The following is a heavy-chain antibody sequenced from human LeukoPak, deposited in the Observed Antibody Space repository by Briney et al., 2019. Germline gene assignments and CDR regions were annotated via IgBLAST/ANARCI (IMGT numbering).Heavy chain of an antibody. CDR3: VKGEVRGYKKRGVDY. V-gene: IGHV3-64D*06. CDR2: VSNNGDSA. CDR1: GFTFNKYV. Sequence: GGSLRLSCSASGFTFNKYVMHSVRQAPDKGLEYVSGVSNNGDSAYYADSVKGRFTISRDNSKNTLYLQMSSLRPEDTAAYYCVKGEVRGYKKRGVDYWGQGTLVTVSS. J-gene: IGHJ4*02. D-gene: IGHD5-18*01.